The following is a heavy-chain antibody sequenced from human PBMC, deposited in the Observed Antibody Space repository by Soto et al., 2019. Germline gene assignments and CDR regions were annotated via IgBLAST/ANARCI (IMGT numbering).Heavy chain of an antibody. CDR2: IIRIFGTA. D-gene: IGHD4-17*01. Sequence: QEQLVQSGAEVKKPGSSVKVSCKASGGTFSSSSINWVRQAPGQGLECMGGIIRIFGTADYPQKFQGKINNTADESTNTGYKALTRLTSDDTAVYYCATLFMVRDYGGYDALNIWGQGKMVTVSS. CDR3: ATLFMVRDYGGYDALNI. CDR1: GGTFSSSS. V-gene: IGHV1-69*01. J-gene: IGHJ3*02.